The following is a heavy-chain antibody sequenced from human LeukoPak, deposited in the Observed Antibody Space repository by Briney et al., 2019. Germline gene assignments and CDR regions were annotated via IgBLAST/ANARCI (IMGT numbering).Heavy chain of an antibody. V-gene: IGHV1-8*02. CDR2: MNPNSGNT. Sequence: ASVKVSCKASGYTFTSYDINWVRQATGQGLEWMGWMNPNSGNTGYAQKFQGRVTMTTDTSTSTAYMELRSLRSDDTAVYYCARVPPPSHYWGQGTLVTVSS. CDR1: GYTFTSYD. CDR3: ARVPPPSHY. J-gene: IGHJ4*02.